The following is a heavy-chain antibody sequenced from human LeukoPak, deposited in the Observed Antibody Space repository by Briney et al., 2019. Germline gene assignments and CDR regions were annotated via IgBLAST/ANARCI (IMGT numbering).Heavy chain of an antibody. CDR2: IGGDGRRK. J-gene: IGHJ4*02. Sequence: SGGSLRLSCAASGITLNGYKLNWVRQAPGKGLEWLANIGGDGRRKFYEDSVEGRFTISRDNAESSLYLQMNNLRVEDTAVYYCARDAGWRLLDYWGRGTQVTVSS. CDR1: GITLNGYK. V-gene: IGHV3-7*01. CDR3: ARDAGWRLLDY. D-gene: IGHD6-25*01.